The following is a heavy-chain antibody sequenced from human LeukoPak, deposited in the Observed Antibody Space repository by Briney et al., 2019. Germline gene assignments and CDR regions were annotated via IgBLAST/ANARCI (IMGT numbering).Heavy chain of an antibody. J-gene: IGHJ4*02. D-gene: IGHD2-21*02. Sequence: SETLSLTCTVSGGSISSYYWSWIRQHPGKGLEWIGYIHYSGNSHYNPSLKSRLTISVDTSKNQFSLKLNSVTAADTAVYYCARAVFSGTVIVVATSYFDCWGQGTLVTVSS. V-gene: IGHV4-59*06. CDR1: GGSISSYY. CDR2: IHYSGNS. CDR3: ARAVFSGTVIVVATSYFDC.